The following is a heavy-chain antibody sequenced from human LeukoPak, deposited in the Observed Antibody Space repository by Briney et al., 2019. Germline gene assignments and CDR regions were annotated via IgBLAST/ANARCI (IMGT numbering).Heavy chain of an antibody. D-gene: IGHD6-13*01. CDR3: AKEEYSSSWYQNWFDP. J-gene: IGHJ5*02. CDR2: ISGSGGST. V-gene: IGHV3-23*01. CDR1: GFTFSSYG. Sequence: RSGGSLRLSCAASGFTFSSYGMSWVRQAPGKGLEWVSGISGSGGSTYYADSVKGRFTISRDNSKKTLYLQMNSLRAEDTAVYYCAKEEYSSSWYQNWFDPWGQGTLVTVSS.